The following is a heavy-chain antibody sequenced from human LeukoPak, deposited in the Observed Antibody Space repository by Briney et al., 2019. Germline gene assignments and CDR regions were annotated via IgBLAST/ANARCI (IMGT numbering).Heavy chain of an antibody. V-gene: IGHV3-66*02. CDR1: GVTISSNY. J-gene: IGHJ6*03. D-gene: IGHD6-6*01. CDR2: IYSGGST. CDR3: ARARGSSSSIFYYYYYMDV. Sequence: GGSLRLSCAASGVTISSNYMSWVRQAPGKGLEWVSVIYSGGSTYYADSVKGRFTISRDNSKNTLYLQMNSLRAEDTAVYYCARARGSSSSIFYYYYYMDVWGKGTTVTVSS.